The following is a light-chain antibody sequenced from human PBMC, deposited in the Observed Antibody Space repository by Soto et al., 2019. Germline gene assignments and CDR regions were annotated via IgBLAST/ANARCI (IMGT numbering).Light chain of an antibody. CDR3: CSYGGSHTFHV. CDR1: SSVLGGYDS. Sequence: QSALTQPRSVSGSPGQSVTISCTGTSSVLGGYDSVSWSQQLPGKAPRLIIYDVSKRPSGVPDRFSGSKSANTASLTIAGLQAEDEADYHCCSYGGSHTFHVFGGGTKLTVL. J-gene: IGLJ2*01. V-gene: IGLV2-11*01. CDR2: DVS.